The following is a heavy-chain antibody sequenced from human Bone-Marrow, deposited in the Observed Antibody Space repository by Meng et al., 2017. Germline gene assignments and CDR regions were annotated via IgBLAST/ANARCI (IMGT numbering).Heavy chain of an antibody. CDR1: GFTFDDYA. D-gene: IGHD3-22*01. CDR2: ISWNSGSI. V-gene: IGHV3-9*01. Sequence: GGSLRLSCAASGFTFDDYAMHWVRQAPGKGLEWVSGISWNSGSIGYADSVKGRFTISRDNAKNSLYLQMNSLRAEDTALYYCARVNTMIVVAADAFNIWGQGTMVTVSS. J-gene: IGHJ3*02. CDR3: ARVNTMIVVAADAFNI.